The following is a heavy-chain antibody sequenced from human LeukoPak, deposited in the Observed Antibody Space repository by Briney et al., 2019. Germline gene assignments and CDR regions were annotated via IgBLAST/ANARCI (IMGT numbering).Heavy chain of an antibody. Sequence: GGSLRLSCAASGFTFSESAMHWVRQAPGQGLDYLGRVRTKATSSATAYAASVEGRFTISIDDSKNTEYLEMNSLKTEDTAVYYCTSSSSYNWFDPWGQGTLVTVSS. V-gene: IGHV3-73*01. D-gene: IGHD6-13*01. CDR3: TSSSSYNWFDP. J-gene: IGHJ5*02. CDR1: GFTFSESA. CDR2: VRTKATSSAT.